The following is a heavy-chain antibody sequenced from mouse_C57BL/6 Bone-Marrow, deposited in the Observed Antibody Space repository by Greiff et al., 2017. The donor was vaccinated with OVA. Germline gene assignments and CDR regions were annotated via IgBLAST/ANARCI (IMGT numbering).Heavy chain of an antibody. CDR3: ARFNWDWYVDV. J-gene: IGHJ1*03. CDR2: ISSGSSTI. CDR1: GFTFSDYG. V-gene: IGHV5-17*01. Sequence: EVMLVESGGGLVKPGGSLKLSCAASGFTFSDYGMHWVRQAPEKGLEWVAYISSGSSTIYYADTVKGRFTITRDNAKNTLFLQMTSLRSEDTAMYYCARFNWDWYVDVWGTGTTVTVSS. D-gene: IGHD4-1*01.